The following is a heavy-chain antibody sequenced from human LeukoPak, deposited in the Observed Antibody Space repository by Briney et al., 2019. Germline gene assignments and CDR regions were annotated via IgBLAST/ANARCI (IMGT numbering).Heavy chain of an antibody. CDR2: IYYSGST. Sequence: SETLSLTCTVSGGSISSSSYYWGWIRQPPGKGLEWIGSIYYSGSTYYNPSLKSRVTISVDTSKNQFSLKLSSVTAADTAVYYCARDLFEWGGQWLVDYWGQGTLVTVSS. J-gene: IGHJ4*02. V-gene: IGHV4-39*07. CDR1: GGSISSSSYY. D-gene: IGHD6-19*01. CDR3: ARDLFEWGGQWLVDY.